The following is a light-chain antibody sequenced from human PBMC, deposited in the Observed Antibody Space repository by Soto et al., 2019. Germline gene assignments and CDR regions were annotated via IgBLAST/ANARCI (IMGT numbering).Light chain of an antibody. Sequence: EIGLTQSPGTLSLSPGDRATLSCRASQSVNSAYLAWYQQKPGQAPTLLIYGASSRFNGIPDRFGGSGSGTDFTLTISRLEPEDFAVYYCEKYYSSPRFGQGTKVDIK. CDR3: EKYYSSPR. CDR2: GAS. J-gene: IGKJ1*01. V-gene: IGKV3-20*01. CDR1: QSVNSAY.